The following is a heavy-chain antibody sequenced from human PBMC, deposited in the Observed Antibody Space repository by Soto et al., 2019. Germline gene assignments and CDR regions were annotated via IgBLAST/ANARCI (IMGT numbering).Heavy chain of an antibody. D-gene: IGHD1-26*01. Sequence: GGSLRLSCAASGFTVSSNYMSWVRQAPGKGLEWVSVIYSGGSTYYADSVKCRFTISRDNSKNTLYLQMNSLRAEDTAVYYCARDLSGSYYYWGQGTLVTVSS. J-gene: IGHJ4*02. CDR3: ARDLSGSYYY. V-gene: IGHV3-66*01. CDR2: IYSGGST. CDR1: GFTVSSNY.